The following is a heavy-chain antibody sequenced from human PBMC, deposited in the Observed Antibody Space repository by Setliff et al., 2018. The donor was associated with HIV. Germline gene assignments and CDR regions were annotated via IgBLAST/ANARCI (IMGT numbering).Heavy chain of an antibody. CDR3: ASVLFNRKGWHWDR. CDR1: GFIIRNHW. Sequence: GGSMRLYCAASGFIIRNHWMTWVRQAPGKGLEWVANIKEDGSETYFVDSLKGRFTASRDNARNSLYLQMNSLRAEDTAVYYCASVLFNRKGWHWDRWGQGTLVTVSS. J-gene: IGHJ4*02. V-gene: IGHV3-7*03. D-gene: IGHD6-19*01. CDR2: IKEDGSET.